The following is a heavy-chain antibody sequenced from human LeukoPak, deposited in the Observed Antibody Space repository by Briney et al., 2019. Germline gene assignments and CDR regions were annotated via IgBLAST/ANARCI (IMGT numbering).Heavy chain of an antibody. CDR2: IRSKAYGGTT. J-gene: IGHJ4*02. V-gene: IGHV3-49*04. D-gene: IGHD4-23*01. CDR1: GFTFGDYA. Sequence: GRSLRLSCTVSGFTFGDYAMSWVHQAPGKGLEWVGFIRSKAYGGTTEYAASVKGRFTISRDDSKSIAYLQMNSLKTEDTAVYYCGVRWQLRGRGFDYWGQGTLVTVSS. CDR3: GVRWQLRGRGFDY.